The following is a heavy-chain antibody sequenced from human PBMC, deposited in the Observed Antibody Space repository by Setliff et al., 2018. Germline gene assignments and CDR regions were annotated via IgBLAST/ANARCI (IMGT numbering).Heavy chain of an antibody. J-gene: IGHJ4*02. Sequence: GASVKVSCKASGYTFTSYDINWVRQATGQGLEWMGWMNPNSGNTGYAQKFQGRVTITRDTSASTAYMELSSLRSADTAVYYCASPGATVTTLALLYYWGQGTLLTVSS. V-gene: IGHV1-8*03. CDR3: ASPGATVTTLALLYY. CDR2: MNPNSGNT. D-gene: IGHD4-17*01. CDR1: GYTFTSYD.